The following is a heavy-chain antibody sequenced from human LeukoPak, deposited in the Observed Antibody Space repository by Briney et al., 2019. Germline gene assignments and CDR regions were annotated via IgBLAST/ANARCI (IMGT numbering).Heavy chain of an antibody. CDR2: VYYSGST. Sequence: PSETLSLTCSVSGGSIRNYYWTWIRQPPGKGLEWIGYVYYSGSTNYNPSLKTRLHLSVDTSKNRFSLKLSSVTAADTAVYYCASSPRLTTSWFLFDSWGHGTLVTVSS. CDR1: GGSIRNYY. CDR3: ASSPRLTTSWFLFDS. V-gene: IGHV4-59*08. D-gene: IGHD2-2*01. J-gene: IGHJ5*01.